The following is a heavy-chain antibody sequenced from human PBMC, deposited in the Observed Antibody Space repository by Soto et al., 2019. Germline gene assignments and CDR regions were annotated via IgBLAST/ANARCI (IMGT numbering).Heavy chain of an antibody. D-gene: IGHD3-9*01. CDR1: GYTFTSYA. V-gene: IGHV1-3*01. CDR2: INAGNGNT. Sequence: GAPAKVSCPTSGYTFTSYAMHWLRQAPGQRLEWMGWINAGNGNTKYSQKFQGRVTITRDTSASTAYRELSSLRSEDTAVYYCAWGDDILSGNRWFAQRGQGT. J-gene: IGHJ5*02. CDR3: AWGDDILSGNRWFAQ.